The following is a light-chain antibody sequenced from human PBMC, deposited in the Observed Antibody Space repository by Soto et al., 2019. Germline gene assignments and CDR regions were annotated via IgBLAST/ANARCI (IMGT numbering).Light chain of an antibody. Sequence: IQMTQSPSALSASVGDRVTITCRASQNISSWLAWYQQKPGKAPKSLIYDASSLESGVPSRLSGSGSGTEFTLTISNLQPDDSATYYCQHYKAFSPWTFGQGTKVDIK. CDR3: QHYKAFSPWT. V-gene: IGKV1-5*01. CDR1: QNISSW. CDR2: DAS. J-gene: IGKJ1*01.